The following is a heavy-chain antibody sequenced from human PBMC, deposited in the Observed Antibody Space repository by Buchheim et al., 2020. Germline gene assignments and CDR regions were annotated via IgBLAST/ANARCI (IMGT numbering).Heavy chain of an antibody. CDR3: ARGEVLRFLEWLFVGWFDP. J-gene: IGHJ5*02. D-gene: IGHD3-3*01. CDR1: GGSISSGGYY. V-gene: IGHV4-31*03. Sequence: QVQLQESGPGLVKPSQTLSLTCTVSGGSISSGGYYWSWIRQHPGKGLEWIGYIYYSGSTYYNPSLKSRVTISVDTSKNQCSLKLSSVTAADTAVYYCARGEVLRFLEWLFVGWFDPWGQGTL. CDR2: IYYSGST.